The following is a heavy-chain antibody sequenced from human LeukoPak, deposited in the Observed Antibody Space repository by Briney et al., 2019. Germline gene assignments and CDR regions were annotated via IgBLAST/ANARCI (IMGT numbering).Heavy chain of an antibody. CDR2: IYSTGST. CDR1: GGSISSYY. V-gene: IGHV4-4*07. D-gene: IGHD1-1*01. Sequence: SETLSLTCSVSGGSISSYYWNWIRQPAGKGLEWIGRIYSTGSTNYNPSLKSRVTMSIDTSQNQIFLSLSSMTAADTAVYYCARDWLERRGWFDPWGQGTLVTVSS. CDR3: ARDWLERRGWFDP. J-gene: IGHJ5*02.